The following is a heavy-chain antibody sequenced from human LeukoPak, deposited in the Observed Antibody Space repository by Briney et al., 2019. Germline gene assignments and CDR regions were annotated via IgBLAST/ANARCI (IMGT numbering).Heavy chain of an antibody. Sequence: GASVKVSCKASGFTFTSSAMQWERQARGQRLEWIGWIVVGSGNTNYAQKFQERVTITRDMSTSTAYMELSSLRSEDTAVYYCAAGDLVRGVPVDYWGQGTLVTVSS. CDR3: AAGDLVRGVPVDY. D-gene: IGHD3-10*01. J-gene: IGHJ4*02. CDR1: GFTFTSSA. V-gene: IGHV1-58*02. CDR2: IVVGSGNT.